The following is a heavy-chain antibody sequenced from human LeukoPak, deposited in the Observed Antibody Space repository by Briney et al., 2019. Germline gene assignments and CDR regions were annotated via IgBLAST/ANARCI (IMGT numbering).Heavy chain of an antibody. V-gene: IGHV4-34*01. CDR1: GGSFSGYY. Sequence: SETLSLTCAVYGGSFSGYYWSWIRQPPGKGLEWIGEINHSGSTNYNPSLKSRVTISVDTSKNQFSLKLSSVTAADTAVYYCARSRVYLFGFRYYFDYWGQGTLVTVSS. D-gene: IGHD5/OR15-5a*01. J-gene: IGHJ4*02. CDR3: ARSRVYLFGFRYYFDY. CDR2: INHSGST.